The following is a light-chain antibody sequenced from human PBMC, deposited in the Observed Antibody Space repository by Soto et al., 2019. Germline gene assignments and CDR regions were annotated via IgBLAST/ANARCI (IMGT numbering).Light chain of an antibody. V-gene: IGLV2-23*02. CDR1: SSDVGAYNL. J-gene: IGLJ1*01. CDR2: EVT. Sequence: QSALTQPASVSGSPGHSITISCTGTSSDVGAYNLVSWYQQHPGKAPILLIFEVTQRPSGVSYRFSASKSGNTASLTISGLQAGDEGDYYFCSYAGSTSVFGTGTKVTVL. CDR3: CSYAGSTSV.